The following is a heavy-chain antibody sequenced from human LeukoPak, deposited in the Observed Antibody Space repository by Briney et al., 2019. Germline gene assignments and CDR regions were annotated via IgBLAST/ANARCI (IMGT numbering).Heavy chain of an antibody. CDR3: GREGRYYYDSNDC. D-gene: IGHD3-22*01. Sequence: SETLSLTCAVSGYSISSGYYWGWIRPPPGKGLEWIGSILHSGSTHYNPSLKSRVTISVDTSKNQFSLKVNPVTAADTAVYYCGREGRYYYDSNDCWGQGTLVTVSS. J-gene: IGHJ4*02. V-gene: IGHV4-38-2*02. CDR1: GYSISSGYY. CDR2: ILHSGST.